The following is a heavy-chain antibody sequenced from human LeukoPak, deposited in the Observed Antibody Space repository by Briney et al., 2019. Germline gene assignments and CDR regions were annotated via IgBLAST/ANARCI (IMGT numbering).Heavy chain of an antibody. J-gene: IGHJ4*02. D-gene: IGHD3-10*01. V-gene: IGHV3-15*01. Sequence: GGSLRLSCAASGFNFNAAWMSWVRQTPGKGLEWIGRLKSKGSGGTTDYAAPVKGRFAISRDDSKNTLYLQMNSLKIEDTAVYFCSWEMDGSFGRRLENWGQGTLVTVAS. CDR2: LKSKGSGGTT. CDR1: GFNFNAAW. CDR3: SWEMDGSFGRRLEN.